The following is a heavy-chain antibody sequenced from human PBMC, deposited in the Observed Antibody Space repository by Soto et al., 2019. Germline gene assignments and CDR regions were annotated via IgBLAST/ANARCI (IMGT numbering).Heavy chain of an antibody. V-gene: IGHV4-30-4*01. J-gene: IGHJ5*02. D-gene: IGHD2-8*01. CDR2: IYDSGST. CDR1: GGSISSGDYY. CDR3: ARDNGVGP. Sequence: QVQLQESGPGLVKPSQTLSLTCTVSGGSISSGDYYWSWIRQPPGKGLEWIGYIYDSGSTYYNSSLKSRVNITLYTSKNQFSLKLTSVTAAATAVYYCARDNGVGPWGQGTLVTVSS.